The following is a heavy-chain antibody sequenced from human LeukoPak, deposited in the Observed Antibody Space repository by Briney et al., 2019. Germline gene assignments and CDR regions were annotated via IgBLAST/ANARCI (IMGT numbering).Heavy chain of an antibody. CDR3: ARDKFLAFDI. CDR2: IYTSGST. Sequence: SETLSLTCTGSGGSISSGSYYWSWIRQPAGKGLEWIGRIYTSGSTNYNPSLKSRVTISVDTSKNQFSLKLSSVTAADTAVYYCARDKFLAFDIWGQGTMVTVSS. V-gene: IGHV4-61*02. J-gene: IGHJ3*02. CDR1: GGSISSGSYY.